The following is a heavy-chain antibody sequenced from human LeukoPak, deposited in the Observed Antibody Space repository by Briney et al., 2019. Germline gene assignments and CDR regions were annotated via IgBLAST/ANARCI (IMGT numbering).Heavy chain of an antibody. CDR3: ARNYYDSSGYSVALEY. V-gene: IGHV5-51*01. CDR1: GYSFTNYW. CDR2: IFPGDSDI. D-gene: IGHD3-22*01. Sequence: GESLKISRKGFGYSFTNYWIDWVRQMPGKGLEWMGVIFPGDSDIRYNPSFQGQVTISADKSISTVYLQWSSLKASDTAIYYCARNYYDSSGYSVALEYWGQGTLVTVSS. J-gene: IGHJ4*02.